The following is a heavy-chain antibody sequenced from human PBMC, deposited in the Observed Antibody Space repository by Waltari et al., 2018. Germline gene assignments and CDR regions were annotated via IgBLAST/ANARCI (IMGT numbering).Heavy chain of an antibody. CDR1: GYTFTSSG. CDR2: ISSYNGNT. CDR3: ARGKESGGSYSNLPDY. D-gene: IGHD1-26*01. Sequence: QVQLVQSGAEVKKPGASVKVSCKASGYTFTSSGISWVRQAPGQGLEWMGWISSYNGNTNYAQKLQGRVTMTTDTSTSTAYMELRSLRSDDTAVYYCARGKESGGSYSNLPDYWGQGTLVTVSS. J-gene: IGHJ4*02. V-gene: IGHV1-18*01.